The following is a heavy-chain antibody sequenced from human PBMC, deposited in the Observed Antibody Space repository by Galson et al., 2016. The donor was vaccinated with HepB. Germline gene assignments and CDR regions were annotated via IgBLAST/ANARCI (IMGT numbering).Heavy chain of an antibody. CDR2: IYYSGST. CDR1: GGSISSGDYY. CDR3: VREGDEYGGNSPLYFGLDV. D-gene: IGHD4-23*01. Sequence: TLSLTCTVSGGSISSGDYYWSWIRQPPGKGLEWIGYIYYSGSTYYNSSLKSRVTMSVDTSKNQFSLKLNSVTAADTAVYYCVREGDEYGGNSPLYFGLDVWGQGTTVTVSS. J-gene: IGHJ6*02. V-gene: IGHV4-30-4*01.